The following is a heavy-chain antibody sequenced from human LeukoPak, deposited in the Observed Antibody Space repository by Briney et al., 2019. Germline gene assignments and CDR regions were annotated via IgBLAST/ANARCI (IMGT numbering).Heavy chain of an antibody. CDR3: AKGDRVGAGGFGYFQH. V-gene: IGHV3-23*01. CDR2: ISGSGGST. D-gene: IGHD1-26*01. J-gene: IGHJ1*01. Sequence: PGGSLRLSCAASGFTFSSYAMSWVRQAPGKGLEWVSDISGSGGSTYYADSVKGRFTISRDNSKNTLYLQMNSLRAADTAVYYCAKGDRVGAGGFGYFQHWGQGTLVTVSS. CDR1: GFTFSSYA.